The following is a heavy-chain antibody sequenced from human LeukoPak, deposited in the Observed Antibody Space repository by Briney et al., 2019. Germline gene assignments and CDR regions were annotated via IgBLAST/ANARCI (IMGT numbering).Heavy chain of an antibody. Sequence: GGSLRLSCSASGFTFSSYAMSWVRQAPGKGLEWVSSISGSGGSTYYADSVKGRFTISRDNSKNTVYLQMNSLRAEDTAVYYCAKAPRRIAAAGTGSEFDDWRQGTLVTVSS. CDR1: GFTFSSYA. J-gene: IGHJ4*02. CDR2: ISGSGGST. V-gene: IGHV3-23*01. CDR3: AKAPRRIAAAGTGSEFDD. D-gene: IGHD6-13*01.